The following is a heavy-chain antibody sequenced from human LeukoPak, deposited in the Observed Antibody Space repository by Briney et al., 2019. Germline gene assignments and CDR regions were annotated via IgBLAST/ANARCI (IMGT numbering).Heavy chain of an antibody. CDR1: GITLNHHP. CDR2: ISHDGSNR. D-gene: IGHD3-10*01. V-gene: IGHV3-30*04. Sequence: GGSLTLPCAASGITLNHHPMHWVPHAPGKGREWVGDISHDGSNRHYGDSVKGRLPLFRYHSKHTLFPQMDNLRAEDTAVYYFASGYMYYYGSGSYQWGQGTLVTVSS. J-gene: IGHJ4*02. CDR3: ASGYMYYYGSGSYQ.